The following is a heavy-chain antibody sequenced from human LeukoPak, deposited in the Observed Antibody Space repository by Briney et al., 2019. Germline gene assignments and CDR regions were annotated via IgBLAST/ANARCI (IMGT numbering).Heavy chain of an antibody. D-gene: IGHD2-15*01. CDR1: GFTFSSYS. V-gene: IGHV3-21*01. CDR2: ISSSSSYI. Sequence: PGGSLRLSCAASGFTFSSYSMNWVRQAPGKGLEWVSSISSSSSYIYYADSVKGRFTISRDNAKNSLYLQKNSLRAEDTAVYYCASYCSGGSCYSADFDYWGQGTLVTVSS. CDR3: ASYCSGGSCYSADFDY. J-gene: IGHJ4*02.